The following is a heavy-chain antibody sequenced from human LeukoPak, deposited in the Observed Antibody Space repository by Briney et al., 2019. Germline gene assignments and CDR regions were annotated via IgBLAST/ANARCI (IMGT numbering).Heavy chain of an antibody. CDR2: IRGSGGST. J-gene: IGHJ4*02. Sequence: GGSLRLSCAASIFTLSSYAMSWVRHAPGKGLDWVSTIRGSGGSTYYADSVKGRFIISRDNSKNTLYLQMNSLRAEDTAVYYCAKSPLMGYDNSGDSFDYWGQGTLVTVSS. V-gene: IGHV3-23*01. D-gene: IGHD3-22*01. CDR1: IFTLSSYA. CDR3: AKSPLMGYDNSGDSFDY.